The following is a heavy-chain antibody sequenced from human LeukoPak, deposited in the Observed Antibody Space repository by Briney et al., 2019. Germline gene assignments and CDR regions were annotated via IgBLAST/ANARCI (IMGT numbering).Heavy chain of an antibody. D-gene: IGHD1-7*01. V-gene: IGHV4-59*01. CDR1: GGSISNYY. J-gene: IGHJ5*02. Sequence: SETLSLTCTVSGGSISNYYWSWIRQPPGKGLEWIGYIYSTGSANYNPSLKSRVTISVDTSKNQFSLKLSSVTAADTAVYYCARDTGSYNWNSFRFDPWGQGTLVTVSS. CDR2: IYSTGSA. CDR3: ARDTGSYNWNSFRFDP.